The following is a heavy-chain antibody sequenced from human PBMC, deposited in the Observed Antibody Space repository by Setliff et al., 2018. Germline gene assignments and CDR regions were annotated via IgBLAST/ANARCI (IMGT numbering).Heavy chain of an antibody. CDR2: TYDSGST. CDR3: ARAAVTSGARADYFDN. D-gene: IGHD4-17*01. Sequence: SETLSLTCTVSGGSISCHYWSWIRQPPGKGLEWIGSTYDSGSTYYNPSLNSRVTISEDTSKNQFSLKLTSVTAADAAVYYCARAAVTSGARADYFDNWGRGTLVTVSS. CDR1: GGSISCHY. V-gene: IGHV4-59*08. J-gene: IGHJ4*02.